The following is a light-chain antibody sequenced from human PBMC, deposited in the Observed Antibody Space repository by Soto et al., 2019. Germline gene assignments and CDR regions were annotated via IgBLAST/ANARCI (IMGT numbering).Light chain of an antibody. CDR1: QRVNTC. Sequence: DIQMTQSPSTLSASVGDRVSITCRASQRVNTCLAWYQQKPGKAPTLLIYDASSLQSGVPSRFSGSGSGTDFTLTISSLQSEDFAVYYCQQYNNWPLTFGQGTRLEIK. CDR2: DAS. J-gene: IGKJ5*01. V-gene: IGKV1-5*01. CDR3: QQYNNWPLT.